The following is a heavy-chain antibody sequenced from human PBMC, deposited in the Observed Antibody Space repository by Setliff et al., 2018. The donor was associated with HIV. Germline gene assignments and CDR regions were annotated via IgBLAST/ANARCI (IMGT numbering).Heavy chain of an antibody. CDR3: ARTQQTYYYDSSGYYFDY. CDR1: GGSISTYY. CDR2: IFYSGST. J-gene: IGHJ4*02. D-gene: IGHD3-22*01. V-gene: IGHV4-59*08. Sequence: SETLSLTCTVSGGSISTYYWSWIRQPPGKGLEWIGYIFYSGSTNYNPSLKSRVTISVDTSKNQFSLKLSSVTAADTAVYYCARTQQTYYYDSSGYYFDYWGQGTRVTAPQ.